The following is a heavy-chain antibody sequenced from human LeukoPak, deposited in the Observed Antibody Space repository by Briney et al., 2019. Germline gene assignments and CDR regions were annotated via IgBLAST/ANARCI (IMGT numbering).Heavy chain of an antibody. Sequence: PGGSLRLSCAASGFTFSSYAMHWVRQAPGKGLEWVAVISYDGSNKYYADSVKGRFTISRDNSKNTLYLQMNSLRAEDTAVYYCARDQYSGYDLYYFDYWGQGTLVTVSS. J-gene: IGHJ4*02. CDR3: ARDQYSGYDLYYFDY. CDR2: ISYDGSNK. D-gene: IGHD5-12*01. V-gene: IGHV3-30-3*01. CDR1: GFTFSSYA.